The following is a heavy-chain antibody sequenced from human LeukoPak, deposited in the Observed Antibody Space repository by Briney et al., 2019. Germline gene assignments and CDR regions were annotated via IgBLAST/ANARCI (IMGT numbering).Heavy chain of an antibody. J-gene: IGHJ4*02. CDR1: GYTFTGYY. Sequence: ASVKVSCKASGYTFTGYYIHWVRQAPGQGLEWMGWINPNSGGTNYAQKFQGRVTMTRDTSISTVYMELSRLRSDDTAVYYCARLRTYYYGSGSYYPDYWGQGTLVTVSS. CDR2: INPNSGGT. V-gene: IGHV1-2*02. D-gene: IGHD3-10*01. CDR3: ARLRTYYYGSGSYYPDY.